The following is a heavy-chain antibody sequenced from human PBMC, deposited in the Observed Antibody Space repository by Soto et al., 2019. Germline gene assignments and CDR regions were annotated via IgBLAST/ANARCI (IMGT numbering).Heavy chain of an antibody. CDR3: AKDGNGYGDYESAFDI. Sequence: GGSLRLSCAASGFTFSSYAMSWVRQAPGKGLEWVSAISGSGGSTYYADSAKGRFTISRDNSKNTLYLQMNSLRAEDTAVYYCAKDGNGYGDYESAFDIWGQGTMVTVSS. D-gene: IGHD4-17*01. CDR2: ISGSGGST. CDR1: GFTFSSYA. V-gene: IGHV3-23*01. J-gene: IGHJ3*02.